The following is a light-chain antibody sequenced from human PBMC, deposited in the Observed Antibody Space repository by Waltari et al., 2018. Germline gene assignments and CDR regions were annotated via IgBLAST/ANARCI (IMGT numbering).Light chain of an antibody. V-gene: IGLV1-51*02. CDR3: GTWDSSLSGAV. J-gene: IGLJ7*01. CDR1: SSNIGNNY. Sequence: QSVLTQPPSVSAAPGQRVTISCSGGSSNIGNNYVSWYRQFPGTAPKLLIYENTGRPSGIPGRFSGSKSGTSATLDITGLQAGDEADYDCGTWDSSLSGAVFGGGTHLTVL. CDR2: ENT.